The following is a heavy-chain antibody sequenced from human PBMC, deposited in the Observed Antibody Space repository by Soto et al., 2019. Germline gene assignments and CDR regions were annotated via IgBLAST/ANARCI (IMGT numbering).Heavy chain of an antibody. J-gene: IGHJ5*02. CDR2: MNPNSANT. V-gene: IGHV1-8*01. D-gene: IGHD1-1*01. CDR3: ARMETSGTLNWFDP. CDR1: GYTFSNND. Sequence: ASVKVSCKASGYTFSNNDISWLRQAPGQGPEWMGWMNPNSANTGYAQKFRGRVTMTRNTSISTAYMELSSLRSDDTAIYYCARMETSGTLNWFDPWGQGTLVTVSS.